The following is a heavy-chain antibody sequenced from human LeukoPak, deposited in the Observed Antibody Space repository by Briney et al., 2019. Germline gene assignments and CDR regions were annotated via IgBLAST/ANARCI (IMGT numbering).Heavy chain of an antibody. J-gene: IGHJ4*02. V-gene: IGHV3-23*01. D-gene: IGHD3-3*01. CDR1: GLTFHNYA. CDR2: VCDRGTST. CDR3: AKGYYDSHRGFFEY. Sequence: GGSRRLSCNASGLTFHNYAMTWVRHAPGKGLDWVSTVCDRGTSTFNEDSVKVRATISRDNYKNMLYLQMSSLRAEDTAMYYCAKGYYDSHRGFFEYWGRGTLVTVSS.